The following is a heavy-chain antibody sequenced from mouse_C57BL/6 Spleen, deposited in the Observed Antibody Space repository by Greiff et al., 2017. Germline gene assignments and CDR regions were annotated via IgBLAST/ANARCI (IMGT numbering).Heavy chain of an antibody. CDR3: ARWGGVATGYFDY. V-gene: IGHV1-18*01. CDR2: INPNNGGT. J-gene: IGHJ2*01. Sequence: VQLQQSGPELVKPGASVKIPCKASGYTFTDYNMDWVKQSHGKSLEWIGDINPNNGGTIYNQKFKGKATLTVDKSSSTAYMEHRSLTSEDTAVYYCARWGGVATGYFDYWGQGTTLTVSS. D-gene: IGHD1-1*01. CDR1: GYTFTDYN.